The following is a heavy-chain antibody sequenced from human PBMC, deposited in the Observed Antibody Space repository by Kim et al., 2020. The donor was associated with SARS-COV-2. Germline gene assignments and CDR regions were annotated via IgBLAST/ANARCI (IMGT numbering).Heavy chain of an antibody. D-gene: IGHD2-2*01. Sequence: LKSRVTISVDTSKNQFSLKLSSVTAADTAVYYCARGGIVVVPAAPGGDVWGQGTTVTVSS. J-gene: IGHJ6*02. CDR3: ARGGIVVVPAAPGGDV. V-gene: IGHV4-30-2*04.